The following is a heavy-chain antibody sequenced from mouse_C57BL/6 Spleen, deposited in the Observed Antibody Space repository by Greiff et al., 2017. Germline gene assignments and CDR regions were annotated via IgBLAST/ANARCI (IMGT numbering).Heavy chain of an antibody. CDR2: ISSGSSTI. D-gene: IGHD1-1*01. J-gene: IGHJ2*01. V-gene: IGHV5-17*01. CDR3: ARPTTVVEREFDY. Sequence: EVKVVESGGGLVKPGGSLKLSCAASGFTFSDYGMHWVRQAPEKGLEWVAYISSGSSTIYYADTVKGRFTISRDNAKNTLFLQMTSLRSEDTAMYYCARPTTVVEREFDYWGQGTTLTVSS. CDR1: GFTFSDYG.